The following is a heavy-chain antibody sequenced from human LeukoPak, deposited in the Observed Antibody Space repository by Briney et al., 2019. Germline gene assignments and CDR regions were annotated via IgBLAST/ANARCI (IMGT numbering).Heavy chain of an antibody. CDR3: AKSPRCCGERQERGHRFHP. D-gene: IGHD1-1*01. CDR1: GFTFDDYA. J-gene: IGHJ5*02. Sequence: GGSLRLSCAASGFTFDDYAMHWVRQAPGKGLEWVSLISGDGGSTYYADSVKGRFTISRDNSKNSLYLQMNSLRTEDTALYYCAKSPRCCGERQERGHRFHPRGQGTLVTVSS. CDR2: ISGDGGST. V-gene: IGHV3-43*02.